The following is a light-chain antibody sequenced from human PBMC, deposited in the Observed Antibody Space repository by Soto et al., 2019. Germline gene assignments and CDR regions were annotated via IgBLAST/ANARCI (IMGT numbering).Light chain of an antibody. Sequence: EIVLTQSPASLSLSPGERATLSCRASQSVSTFLAWYQQKPGQAPRLLIYDASNRATATPARFSGSGSGTDFTLTISSLQPEDFAVYFCQQRYNWPLTFGGGTKVDIK. CDR2: DAS. V-gene: IGKV3-11*01. CDR3: QQRYNWPLT. J-gene: IGKJ4*01. CDR1: QSVSTF.